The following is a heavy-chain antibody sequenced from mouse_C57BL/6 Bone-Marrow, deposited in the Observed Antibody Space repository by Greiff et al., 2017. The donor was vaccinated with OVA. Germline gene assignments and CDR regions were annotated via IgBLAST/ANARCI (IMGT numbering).Heavy chain of an antibody. D-gene: IGHD2-5*01. CDR1: DSEVFPIAY. CDR3: ARTDYSNYDAMDD. J-gene: IGHJ4*01. Sequence: VQLQQSGSELRSPGSSVKLSCKDFDSEVFPIAYMCWVRQKPGHGFEWIGGILPSIGRTIYGEKFEDKATLDADTLSNTAYLELNSLTSEDSAIYFCARTDYSNYDAMDDWGPGTSVTVSS. CDR2: ILPSIGRT. V-gene: IGHV15-2*01.